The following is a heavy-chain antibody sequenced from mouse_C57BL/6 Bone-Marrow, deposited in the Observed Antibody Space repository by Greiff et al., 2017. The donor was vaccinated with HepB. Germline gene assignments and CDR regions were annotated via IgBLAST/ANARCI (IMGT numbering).Heavy chain of an antibody. CDR1: GYTFTDHT. Sequence: VQLQQSDAELVKPGASVKISCKVSGYTFTDHTIHWMKQRPEQGLEWIGYIYPRDGSTKYNEKFKGKATLTADKSSSTAYTQLNSLTSEDSAVYFCARWHYGNYAWFAYWGQGTLVTVSA. D-gene: IGHD2-1*01. J-gene: IGHJ3*01. CDR2: IYPRDGST. V-gene: IGHV1-78*01. CDR3: ARWHYGNYAWFAY.